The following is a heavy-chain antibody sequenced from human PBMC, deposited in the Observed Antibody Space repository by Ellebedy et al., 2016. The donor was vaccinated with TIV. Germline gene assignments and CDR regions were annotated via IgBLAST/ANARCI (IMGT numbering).Heavy chain of an antibody. CDR1: GFTFSSYA. CDR3: ARDLEDYYDSSGYYWGGRYYYYYYGMDV. V-gene: IGHV3-23*01. J-gene: IGHJ6*02. Sequence: GESLKISXAASGFTFSSYAMSWVRQAPGKGLEWVSAISGSGGSTYYADSVKGRFTISRDNSKNTLYLQMNSLRAEDTAVYYCARDLEDYYDSSGYYWGGRYYYYYYGMDVWGQGTTVTVSS. CDR2: ISGSGGST. D-gene: IGHD3-22*01.